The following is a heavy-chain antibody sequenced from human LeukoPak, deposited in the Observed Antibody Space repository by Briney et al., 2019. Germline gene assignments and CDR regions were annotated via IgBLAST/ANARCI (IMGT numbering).Heavy chain of an antibody. J-gene: IGHJ6*03. CDR2: INPNSGGT. CDR3: AREGWFGEFHRNYYYMDV. CDR1: GYTFTGYY. Sequence: GASVKVSCKASGYTFTGYYMHWVRQAPGQGLEWMGWINPNSGGTNYAQKFQGRVTMTRDTSISTAYMELSRLRSDDTAVYYCAREGWFGEFHRNYYYMDVWGKGTTVTISS. V-gene: IGHV1-2*02. D-gene: IGHD3-10*01.